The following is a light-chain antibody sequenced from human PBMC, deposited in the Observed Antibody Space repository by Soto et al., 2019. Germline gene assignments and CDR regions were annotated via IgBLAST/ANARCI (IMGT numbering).Light chain of an antibody. CDR3: QQYNSFPRT. V-gene: IGKV1-5*03. CDR2: KAS. CDR1: QSISSW. J-gene: IGKJ1*01. Sequence: DIQMTQSPSTLSASVGARVTITCRASQSISSWLAWYQQKPGKAPKLLIYKASNLESGVPSRFSGSGSGTEFTLTISSLQPDDFATYYCQQYNSFPRTFGQGTKVDIK.